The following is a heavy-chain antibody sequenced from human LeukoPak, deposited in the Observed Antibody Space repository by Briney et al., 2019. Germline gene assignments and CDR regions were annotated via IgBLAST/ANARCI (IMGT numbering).Heavy chain of an antibody. CDR3: ARDPTNYYDSSGYSGY. V-gene: IGHV4-4*07. CDR2: IYTSGST. J-gene: IGHJ4*02. CDR1: GGSISSYY. D-gene: IGHD3-22*01. Sequence: SETLSLTCTVSGGSISSYYWSWIRQPAGKGLEWIGRIYTSGSTNYNPPLKSRVTMSVDTSKNQFSLKLSSVTAADTAVYYCARDPTNYYDSSGYSGYWGQGTLVTVSS.